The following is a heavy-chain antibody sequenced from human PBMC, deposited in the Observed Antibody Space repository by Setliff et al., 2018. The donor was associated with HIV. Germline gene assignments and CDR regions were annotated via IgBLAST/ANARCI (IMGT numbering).Heavy chain of an antibody. J-gene: IGHJ4*02. CDR1: GFPFSTYT. CDR2: INSDGTEK. Sequence: PGGSLRLSCEASGFPFSTYTMKWVRQAPGTGLEWVANINSDGTEKNYADSVRGRFTISRDNSKNSVYFQMNGLRVEDTAVYYCARLRINDYWGQGTPVTVSS. V-gene: IGHV3-7*01. CDR3: ARLRINDY.